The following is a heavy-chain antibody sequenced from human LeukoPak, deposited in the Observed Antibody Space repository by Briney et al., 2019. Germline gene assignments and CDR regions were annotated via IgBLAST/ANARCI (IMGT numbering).Heavy chain of an antibody. CDR1: GYTLAELS. CDR3: ATRYGDPYYFDY. CDR2: FDPEDGET. J-gene: IGHJ4*02. V-gene: IGHV1-24*01. Sequence: GASVKVSCKVSGYTLAELSMHWVRQAPGKGLEWMGGFDPEDGETIYAQKFQGRVTMTEDTSTDTAYMELSSLRSEDTAVYYCATRYGDPYYFDYWGQGTLVTVST. D-gene: IGHD4-17*01.